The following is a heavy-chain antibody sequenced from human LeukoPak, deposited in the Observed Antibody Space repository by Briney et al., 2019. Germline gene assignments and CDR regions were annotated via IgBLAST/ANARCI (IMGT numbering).Heavy chain of an antibody. J-gene: IGHJ4*02. D-gene: IGHD6-19*01. CDR2: ISYSGST. CDR3: ARGSIGYWRYSSGRIHPPEFDY. CDR1: GDSISSSSYY. V-gene: IGHV4-39*07. Sequence: SETLSLTCTVSGDSISSSSYYWGWIRQPPGKGLEWIANISYSGSTYYNPSLKSRVTISVDTSKNQFSLKLSSVTAADTAVYYCARGSIGYWRYSSGRIHPPEFDYWGQGTLVTVSS.